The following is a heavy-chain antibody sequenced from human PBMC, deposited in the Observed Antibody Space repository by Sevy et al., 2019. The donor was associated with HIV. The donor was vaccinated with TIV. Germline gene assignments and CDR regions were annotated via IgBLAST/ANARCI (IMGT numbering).Heavy chain of an antibody. J-gene: IGHJ6*02. D-gene: IGHD6-13*01. CDR2: INPNSGGT. CDR1: GYTFTGYY. V-gene: IGHV1-2*02. CDR3: ARERDSSWYREAMSDMDV. Sequence: ASVKVSCKASGYTFTGYYMHWVRQAPGQGLEWMGWINPNSGGTNYAQKFQGRVTMTRDTSISTAYMELSSLRSDDTAVYYCARERDSSWYREAMSDMDVWGQGTTVTVSS.